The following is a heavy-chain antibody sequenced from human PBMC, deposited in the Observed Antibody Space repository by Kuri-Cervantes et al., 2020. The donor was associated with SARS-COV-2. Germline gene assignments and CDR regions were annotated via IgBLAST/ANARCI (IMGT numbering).Heavy chain of an antibody. Sequence: SETLSLTCTVSVGSISSSSYYWGWIRQPPGKGLEWIGRIYTSGSTNYNPSLKSRVTMSVDTSKNQFSLKLSSVTAADTAVYYCARDGGSGYDWTDYYYYYMDVWGKGTTVTVSS. V-gene: IGHV4-39*07. CDR2: IYTSGST. J-gene: IGHJ6*03. CDR3: ARDGGSGYDWTDYYYYYMDV. CDR1: VGSISSSSYY. D-gene: IGHD5-12*01.